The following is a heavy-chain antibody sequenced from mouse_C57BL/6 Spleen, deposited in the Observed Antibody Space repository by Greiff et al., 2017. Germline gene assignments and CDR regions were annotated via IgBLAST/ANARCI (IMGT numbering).Heavy chain of an antibody. V-gene: IGHV5-4*01. CDR3: ARDGGAY. CDR2: ISDGGSYT. CDR1: GFTFSSYA. J-gene: IGHJ3*01. Sequence: DVQLVESGGGLVKPGGSLKLSCAASGFTFSSYAMSWVRQTPEKRLEWVATISDGGSYTYYPDNVKGRFTISRDNAKHNLYLQMSHLKSEDTAMYYCARDGGAYWGQGTLVTVSA.